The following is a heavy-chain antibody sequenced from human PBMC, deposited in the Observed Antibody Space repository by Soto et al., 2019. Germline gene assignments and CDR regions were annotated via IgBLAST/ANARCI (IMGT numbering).Heavy chain of an antibody. J-gene: IGHJ4*02. D-gene: IGHD5-18*01. CDR2: ISGRGGST. CDR1: SFPFSSNG. CDR3: AKNSDYSFGYFDY. Sequence: GGSLRLSCAASSFPFSSNGMNWVRQAPGKGLEWVSAISGRGGSTYYADSVKGRFIISRDNSKNTLYLQMNSLRAEDTAVYYCAKNSDYSFGYFDYWGQGTLVTVSS. V-gene: IGHV3-23*01.